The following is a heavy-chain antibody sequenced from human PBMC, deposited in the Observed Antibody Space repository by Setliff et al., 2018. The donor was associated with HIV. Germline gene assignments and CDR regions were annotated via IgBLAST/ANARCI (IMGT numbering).Heavy chain of an antibody. CDR3: AKLDYYDYSGSWARKVAIDF. Sequence: GGSLRLSCAASGFTFSSYEMNWIRQAPGKGLEWVSYITGSGNSIYYADSVKGRFTISRDNAKNSLYLQMNSLRAEDTAVYYCAKLDYYDYSGSWARKVAIDFWGRGTMVTVSS. CDR2: ITGSGNSI. V-gene: IGHV3-48*03. CDR1: GFTFSSYE. D-gene: IGHD3-22*01. J-gene: IGHJ3*01.